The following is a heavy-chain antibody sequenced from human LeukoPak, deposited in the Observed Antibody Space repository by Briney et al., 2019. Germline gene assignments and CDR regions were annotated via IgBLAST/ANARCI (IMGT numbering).Heavy chain of an antibody. D-gene: IGHD2-15*01. Sequence: PGGSLRLSCAASGFSFSDHEMNWVRQAPGKGLEWVSYIGSSITTVFYADSVKGRFTISRDNAKQSLFLQMNSLRVEDTGVYYCARGGYCRGGTCYSMNAYDIWGQGTMVIVSS. CDR3: ARGGYCRGGTCYSMNAYDI. CDR2: IGSSITTV. CDR1: GFSFSDHE. J-gene: IGHJ3*02. V-gene: IGHV3-48*03.